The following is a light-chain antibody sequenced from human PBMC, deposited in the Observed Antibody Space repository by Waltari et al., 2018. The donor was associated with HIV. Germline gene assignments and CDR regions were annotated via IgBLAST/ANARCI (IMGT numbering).Light chain of an antibody. Sequence: QSALTQPASVSGSPGQSIPFSCSGSSSDIRAYNFVSWYQQHPGKAPKLIIYEVSNRPSGVSDRFSGSSSGNTASLTISGLQAEDEADYYCSSYTTRNTLLFGGGTRLTVL. J-gene: IGLJ2*01. V-gene: IGLV2-14*01. CDR3: SSYTTRNTLL. CDR2: EVS. CDR1: SSDIRAYNF.